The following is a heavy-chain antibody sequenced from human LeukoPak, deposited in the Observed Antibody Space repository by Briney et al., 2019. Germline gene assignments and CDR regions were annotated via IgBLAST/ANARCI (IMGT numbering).Heavy chain of an antibody. CDR1: GGSISSSSYY. CDR2: IYYSGST. Sequence: KPSETLSVTCTVSGGSISSSSYYWGWIRQPPGKGLEWIGSIYYSGSTYYNPSLKSRVTISVDTSKNQFSLKLSSVTAADTAVYYCARESLRRGFDYWGQGTLVTVSS. V-gene: IGHV4-39*07. J-gene: IGHJ4*02. D-gene: IGHD4-17*01. CDR3: ARESLRRGFDY.